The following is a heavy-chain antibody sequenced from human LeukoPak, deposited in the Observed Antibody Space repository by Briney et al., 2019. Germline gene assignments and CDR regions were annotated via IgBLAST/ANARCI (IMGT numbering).Heavy chain of an antibody. D-gene: IGHD4-17*01. CDR3: AREMSVITGAFDI. CDR2: ISSSGSIT. Sequence: PGGSLRLSCAASGFTFSSHEMNWVRQAPGKGLEWVSYISSSGSITYYADSVEGRFTISRDNAKDSLYLQMNSLRAEDTAVYYCAREMSVITGAFDIWGQGTMVTVSS. J-gene: IGHJ3*02. V-gene: IGHV3-48*03. CDR1: GFTFSSHE.